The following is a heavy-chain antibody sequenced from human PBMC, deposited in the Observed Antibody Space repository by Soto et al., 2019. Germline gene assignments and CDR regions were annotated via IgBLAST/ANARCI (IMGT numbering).Heavy chain of an antibody. CDR1: GCTFSGYW. D-gene: IGHD6-19*01. CDR3: VTYISGWSRLY. Sequence: PGGSLRRSCARSGCTFSGYWMSWVRQAPGKGLEWVANIKQDGSEKFYVDSVKGRCTSSRDNAKSSMSVQMNSLRADDTAGDSGVTYISGWSRLYWGQGTLVTVSS. CDR2: IKQDGSEK. V-gene: IGHV3-7*03. J-gene: IGHJ4*02.